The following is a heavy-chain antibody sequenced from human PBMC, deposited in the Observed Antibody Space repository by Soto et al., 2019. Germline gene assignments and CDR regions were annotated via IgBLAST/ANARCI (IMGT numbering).Heavy chain of an antibody. D-gene: IGHD6-19*01. CDR2: IKSKTDGGTT. CDR1: GFTFSNAW. Sequence: DVQLVESGGGLVKPGGSLRLSCAASGFTFSNAWMNWVRQAPGKGLEWVVRIKSKTDGGTTDYAAPVKGRFTISRDDSKNTQYQQKNSMKTEDTPAYYCTTEGGSGWTYYYYYYGMDVWGQGTTVTVSS. J-gene: IGHJ6*02. CDR3: TTEGGSGWTYYYYYYGMDV. V-gene: IGHV3-15*07.